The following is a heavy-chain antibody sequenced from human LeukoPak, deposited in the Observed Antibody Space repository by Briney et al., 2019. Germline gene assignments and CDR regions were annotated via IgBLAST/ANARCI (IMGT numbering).Heavy chain of an antibody. Sequence: ASVKVSCKASGYTFTGCYMHWVRQAPGQGLEWMGWINPNSGGTNYAQKFQGRVTMTRDTSISTAHMELSRLRSDDTAVYYCARGGLAIFGVVARGGDYWGQGTLVTVSS. J-gene: IGHJ4*02. CDR1: GYTFTGCY. V-gene: IGHV1-2*02. CDR3: ARGGLAIFGVVARGGDY. D-gene: IGHD3-3*01. CDR2: INPNSGGT.